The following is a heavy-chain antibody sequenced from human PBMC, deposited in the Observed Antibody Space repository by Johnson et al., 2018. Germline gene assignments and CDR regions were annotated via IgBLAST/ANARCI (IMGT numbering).Heavy chain of an antibody. D-gene: IGHD1-14*01. CDR2: VYYNGGT. CDR1: GDSVNINIYY. J-gene: IGHJ4*02. V-gene: IGHV4-61*01. Sequence: QVQLQESGPGLLKPSETLSLTCAVSGDSVNINIYYWTWIRQAPGKGLEWIGYVYYNGGTNYNPSLKSRVTISVDTSKNQFSLKLSSVIAGDTAMYYCARRHTGPGRLDSWRQGILVTVSS. CDR3: ARRHTGPGRLDS.